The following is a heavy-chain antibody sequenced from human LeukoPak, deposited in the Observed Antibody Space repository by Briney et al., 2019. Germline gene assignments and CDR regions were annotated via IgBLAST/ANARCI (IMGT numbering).Heavy chain of an antibody. D-gene: IGHD3-10*01. J-gene: IGHJ6*02. Sequence: SQTLSLTCTVSGGSMSSGDYYWSGIPQPPGKGLEGIGYIYYSGSTYYNPSLKSRVTISVDTSKNQFSLKLSSVTAADTAVYYCARVFYGSGSYYRCYYYYGMDVWGQGTTVTVSS. CDR1: GGSMSSGDYY. CDR2: IYYSGST. V-gene: IGHV4-30-4*01. CDR3: ARVFYGSGSYYRCYYYYGMDV.